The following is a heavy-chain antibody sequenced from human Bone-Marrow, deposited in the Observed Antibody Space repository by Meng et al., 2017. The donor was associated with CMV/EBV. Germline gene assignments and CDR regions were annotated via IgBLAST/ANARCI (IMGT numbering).Heavy chain of an antibody. V-gene: IGHV3-33*01. D-gene: IGHD2-2*01. CDR1: GFTFSSYG. CDR3: ARGACSSTSCHALALVRYYYYYGMDV. J-gene: IGHJ6*02. CDR2: IWYDGSNK. Sequence: GESLKISCAASGFTFSSYGMHWVRQAPGKGLEWVAVIWYDGSNKYYADSVKGRFTISRDNSKNTLYLQMNSLRAEDTAVYYCARGACSSTSCHALALVRYYYYYGMDVWGQGTTVTVSS.